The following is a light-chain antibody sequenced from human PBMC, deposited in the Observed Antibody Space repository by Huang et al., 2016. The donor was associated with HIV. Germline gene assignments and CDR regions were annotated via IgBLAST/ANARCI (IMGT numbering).Light chain of an antibody. CDR1: QCVSKY. Sequence: EIVLTQSPDTLSLSPGERATLSCRASQCVSKYLAWYQQNPGQYPRLLIYGASTGASGIPARFRGSGSGTDFTLSISSLEPEDFAVYYCQQRDNWPPMYTFGQGTKLEIK. J-gene: IGKJ2*01. CDR2: GAS. CDR3: QQRDNWPPMYT. V-gene: IGKV3-11*01.